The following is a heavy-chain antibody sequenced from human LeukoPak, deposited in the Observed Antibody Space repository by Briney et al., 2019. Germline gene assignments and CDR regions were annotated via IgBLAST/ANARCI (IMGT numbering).Heavy chain of an antibody. CDR3: AREIDDYVWGSYRQLDY. CDR1: GFTFNGHW. CDR2: IRQDGNAR. Sequence: TGGSLRLACAASGFTFNGHWMSWVRQAPGKGLEWVATIRQDGNARRYLDSVEGRFIISRDNTENSLSLQMNSLRVEDTAVYYCAREIDDYVWGSYRQLDYWGQGTLVTVSS. J-gene: IGHJ4*02. D-gene: IGHD3-16*02. V-gene: IGHV3-7*01.